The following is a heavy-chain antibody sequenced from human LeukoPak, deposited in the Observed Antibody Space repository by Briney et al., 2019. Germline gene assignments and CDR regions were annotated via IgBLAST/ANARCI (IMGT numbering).Heavy chain of an antibody. D-gene: IGHD2-21*01. J-gene: IGHJ5*01. CDR1: GDSISSSRYY. CDR2: IYYSGRT. V-gene: IGHV4-39*07. Sequence: SETLSLTCTVSGDSISSSRYYWGWIRQPPGKGLEWIGSIYYSGRTYYNSSLKSRVSISVDTSKNQFSLKVSSVTAADTAVYYCARVPRFLRPNCFDPWGQGTLVTVSS. CDR3: ARVPRFLRPNCFDP.